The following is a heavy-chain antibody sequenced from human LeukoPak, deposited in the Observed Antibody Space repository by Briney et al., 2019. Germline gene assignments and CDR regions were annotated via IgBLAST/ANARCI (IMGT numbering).Heavy chain of an antibody. J-gene: IGHJ5*02. CDR1: GYSFTSYW. CDR2: IYPGDSDT. Sequence: GESLKISCKGSGYSFTSYWIGWVRPMPGKGLEWMGIIYPGDSDTRYGPSFQGQVTISADKSISTAYLQWSSLKASDTAMYYCARRGSSGWYPSWFDPWGQGTLVTVSS. V-gene: IGHV5-51*01. D-gene: IGHD6-19*01. CDR3: ARRGSSGWYPSWFDP.